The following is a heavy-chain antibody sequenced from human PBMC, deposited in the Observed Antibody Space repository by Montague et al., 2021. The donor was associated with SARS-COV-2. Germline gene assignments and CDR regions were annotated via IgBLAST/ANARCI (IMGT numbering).Heavy chain of an antibody. Sequence: SLRLSCAASAFTFSSYAMSWVRQAPGKGLEWVSAISGSGGSTYYADSVKGRFTISRDNSKNTLYLQMNSLRAEDTAVYYCAKDRIVVVVAALFDPWGQGTLVTVSS. D-gene: IGHD2-15*01. V-gene: IGHV3-23*01. CDR2: ISGSGGST. J-gene: IGHJ5*02. CDR1: AFTFSSYA. CDR3: AKDRIVVVVAALFDP.